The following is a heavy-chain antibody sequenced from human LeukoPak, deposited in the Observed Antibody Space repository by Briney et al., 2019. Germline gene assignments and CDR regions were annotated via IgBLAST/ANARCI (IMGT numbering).Heavy chain of an antibody. V-gene: IGHV1-18*01. D-gene: IGHD3-10*01. Sequence: ASVKVSCKASGYTFTSYGISWVRQAPGEGLEWVGWISGYNGNTNYAQKVQGRVTMTTDTSTSTAYMELRSLRSDDTAVYYCARPNYPGGSGSYGGTNWFDPWGQGTLVTVSS. CDR1: GYTFTSYG. CDR3: ARPNYPGGSGSYGGTNWFDP. J-gene: IGHJ5*02. CDR2: ISGYNGNT.